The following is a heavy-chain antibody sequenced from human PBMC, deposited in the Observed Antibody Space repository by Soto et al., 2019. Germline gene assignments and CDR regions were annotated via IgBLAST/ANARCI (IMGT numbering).Heavy chain of an antibody. CDR1: GGSFSGYY. J-gene: IGHJ4*02. CDR3: ASLEYDFWSGMPIDY. V-gene: IGHV4-34*01. D-gene: IGHD3-3*01. Sequence: SETLSLTCAVYGGSFSGYYWSWIRQPPGKGLEWIGEINHSGSTNYNPSLKSRVTISVDTSKNQFSLKLSSVTAADTAVYYCASLEYDFWSGMPIDYWGQGPLVTVSS. CDR2: INHSGST.